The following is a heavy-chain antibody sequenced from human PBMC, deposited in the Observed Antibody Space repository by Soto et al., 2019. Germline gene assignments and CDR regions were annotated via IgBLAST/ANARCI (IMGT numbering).Heavy chain of an antibody. Sequence: EVQLVESGGGLVQPGGSLRLSCAASGFTFSSYDMHWVRQVTGKGLEWVSAIGTAGDTYYPGSVKGRFTISRENAKNSLYLQMNSLRAEDTAVYYCARDLSRDGYNLGYFDLWGRGTLVTVSS. J-gene: IGHJ2*01. CDR2: IGTAGDT. CDR1: GFTFSSYD. CDR3: ARDLSRDGYNLGYFDL. D-gene: IGHD5-12*01. V-gene: IGHV3-13*01.